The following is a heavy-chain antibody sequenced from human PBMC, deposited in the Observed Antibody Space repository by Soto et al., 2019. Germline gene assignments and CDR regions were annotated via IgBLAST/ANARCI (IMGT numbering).Heavy chain of an antibody. CDR1: GGTFSSYT. CDR3: ASAGIAARPLFDY. CDR2: IIPILGIA. V-gene: IGHV1-69*02. J-gene: IGHJ4*02. D-gene: IGHD6-6*01. Sequence: QVQLVQSGAEVKKPGSSVKVSCKASGGTFSSYTIGWVRQAPGQGLEWMGRIIPILGIANYAQKFQGRVTITADKSTSTAYMELSSLRSEDTAVYYCASAGIAARPLFDYWGQGTLVTVSS.